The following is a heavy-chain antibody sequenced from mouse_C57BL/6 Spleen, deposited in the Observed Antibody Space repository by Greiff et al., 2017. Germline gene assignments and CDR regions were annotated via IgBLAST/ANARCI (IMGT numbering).Heavy chain of an antibody. D-gene: IGHD1-1*01. Sequence: VQLQQPGAELVKPGASVKLSCKASGYTFTSYWMQWVKQRPGQGLVWIGEIDPSDSYTNYNQKFKGKATLTVDTSSSTAYMQLSSLTSEDSAVYYCARSPLITTVVAKGWFAYWGQGTLVTVSA. CDR1: GYTFTSYW. CDR2: IDPSDSYT. J-gene: IGHJ3*01. CDR3: ARSPLITTVVAKGWFAY. V-gene: IGHV1-50*01.